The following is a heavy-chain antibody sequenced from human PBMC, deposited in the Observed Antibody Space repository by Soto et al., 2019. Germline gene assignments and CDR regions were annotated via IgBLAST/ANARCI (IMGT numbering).Heavy chain of an antibody. CDR2: IYYSGST. D-gene: IGHD3-10*01. CDR3: ARDLLAVRGVKNYYYGMDV. J-gene: IGHJ6*02. CDR1: GGSISSYY. V-gene: IGHV4-59*01. Sequence: PSETLSLTCTVSGGSISSYYWSWIRQPPGKGLEWIGYIYYSGSTNYNPSLKSRVTISVDTSKNQFSLKLSSVTAADTAVYYCARDLLAVRGVKNYYYGMDVWGQGTTVTVPS.